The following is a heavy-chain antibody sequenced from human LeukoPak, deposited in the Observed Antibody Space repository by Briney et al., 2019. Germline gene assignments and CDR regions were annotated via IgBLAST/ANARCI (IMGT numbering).Heavy chain of an antibody. V-gene: IGHV4-38-2*02. CDR3: AREWDYYDSSGYYY. CDR2: IYHSGST. D-gene: IGHD3-22*01. CDR1: GYSISSGYY. Sequence: LETLSLTCTVSGYSISSGYYWGWIRQPPGKGLEWIGSIYHSGSTYYNPSLKNRVTISVYTSKNQFSLKLSSVTAADTAVYYCAREWDYYDSSGYYYWGQGTLVTVSS. J-gene: IGHJ4*02.